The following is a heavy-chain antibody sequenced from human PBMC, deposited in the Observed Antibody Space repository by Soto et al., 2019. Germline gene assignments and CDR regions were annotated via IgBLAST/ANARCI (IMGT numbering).Heavy chain of an antibody. CDR1: GYTFTIYD. V-gene: IGHV1-8*01. CDR2: MNPNSGNT. D-gene: IGHD3-10*01. J-gene: IGHJ3*02. Sequence: ASVNVSCKASGYTFTIYDINWVLQATGQGLEWMGWMNPNSGNTGYAQKFQGRVTMTRDTSISTAYMELSSLRSEDTAVYYCARGLLLFAFDIWGQGTMVTVSS. CDR3: ARGLLLFAFDI.